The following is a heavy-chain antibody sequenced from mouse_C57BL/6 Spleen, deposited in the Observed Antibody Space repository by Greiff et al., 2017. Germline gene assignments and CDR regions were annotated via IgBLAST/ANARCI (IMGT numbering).Heavy chain of an antibody. V-gene: IGHV1-82*01. Sequence: QVHVKQSGPELVKPGASVKISCKASGYAFSSSWMNWVKQRPGKGLEWIGRIYPGDGDTNYNGKFKGKATLTADKSSSTAYMQLSSLTSEDSAVYFCARVGYGNYSYAMDYWGQGTSVTVSS. D-gene: IGHD2-10*02. CDR1: GYAFSSSW. CDR2: IYPGDGDT. CDR3: ARVGYGNYSYAMDY. J-gene: IGHJ4*01.